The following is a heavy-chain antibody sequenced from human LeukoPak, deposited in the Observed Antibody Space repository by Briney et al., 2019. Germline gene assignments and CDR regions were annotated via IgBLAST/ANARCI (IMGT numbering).Heavy chain of an antibody. CDR3: ATTLRDCSSTSCYNYYYYGMDV. CDR2: INPNSGGT. Sequence: ASVKVSCKASGYTFTGYYMHWVRQAPGQGLEWMGWINPNSGGTNYAQKFQGRVTMTRDTSISTAYMELSRLRSDDTAVYYCATTLRDCSSTSCYNYYYYGMDVWGQGTTVTVSS. D-gene: IGHD2-2*02. J-gene: IGHJ6*02. CDR1: GYTFTGYY. V-gene: IGHV1-2*02.